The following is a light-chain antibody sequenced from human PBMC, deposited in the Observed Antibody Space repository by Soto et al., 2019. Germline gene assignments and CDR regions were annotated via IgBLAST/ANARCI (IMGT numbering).Light chain of an antibody. CDR1: QSVSSY. J-gene: IGKJ4*01. Sequence: EILLTQSPATLSLSRGERATLSCRASQSVSSYLAWYQQKPGQAPRLLIYDASNRATGIPARFSGSGSGTDFTLTISSLEPEDFAVYYCQQRSNWPGTFGGGTKVDIK. CDR2: DAS. CDR3: QQRSNWPGT. V-gene: IGKV3-11*01.